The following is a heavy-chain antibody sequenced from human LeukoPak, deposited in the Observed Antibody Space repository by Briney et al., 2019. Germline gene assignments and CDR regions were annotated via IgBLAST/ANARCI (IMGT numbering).Heavy chain of an antibody. D-gene: IGHD4-17*01. Sequence: ASVKVSCKASGGTFSSYAISWVRQAPGQGLEWMGGIIPIFGTANYAQKFQGRVTITTDESTSTAYMELSSLRSEDTAVYYCATPYGAQGDYFDYWGQGTLVTVSS. CDR2: IIPIFGTA. J-gene: IGHJ4*02. CDR3: ATPYGAQGDYFDY. CDR1: GGTFSSYA. V-gene: IGHV1-69*05.